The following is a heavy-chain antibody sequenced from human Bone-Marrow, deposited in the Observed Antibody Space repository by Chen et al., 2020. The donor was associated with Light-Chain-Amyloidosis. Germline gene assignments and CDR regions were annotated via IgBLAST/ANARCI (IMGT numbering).Heavy chain of an antibody. CDR1: GFNFSSFG. Sequence: EVQLVESGGGLVTPGGSLRLSCATAGFNFSSFGMSWVRKAPGKGLEWVSTVSGSTVSTYYAGAVKGRFIISRDNSKSTLYLQMNSLRAGDTAVYFCTRKGGYFDFWGQGSLVTVSS. CDR2: VSGSTVST. D-gene: IGHD3-10*01. J-gene: IGHJ4*02. CDR3: TRKGGYFDF. V-gene: IGHV3-23*04.